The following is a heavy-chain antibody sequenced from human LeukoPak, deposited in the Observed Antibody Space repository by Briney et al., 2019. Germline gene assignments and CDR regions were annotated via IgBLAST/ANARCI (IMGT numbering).Heavy chain of an antibody. V-gene: IGHV4-59*01. D-gene: IGHD2-2*01. CDR3: ARHRVPDYYYYMDV. CDR2: IYYSGST. Sequence: SETLSLTCTVPGGSISSYYWSWIRQPPGKGLEWIGYIYYSGSTNYNPSLKSRVTISVDTSKNQFSLKLSSVTAADTAVYYCARHRVPDYYYYMDVWGKGTTVTVSS. CDR1: GGSISSYY. J-gene: IGHJ6*03.